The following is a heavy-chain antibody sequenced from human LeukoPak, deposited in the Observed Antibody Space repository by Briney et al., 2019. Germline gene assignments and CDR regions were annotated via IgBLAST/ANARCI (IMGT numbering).Heavy chain of an antibody. CDR3: AKGHQYGFVGYFDS. Sequence: GGSLRLSCAASGFTFSNYGMHWVRQAPGKGLEWVAVISFDGSNKFYADSVKGRFTISRDNSKKTLDLQMNSLRAEDTAVHYCAKGHQYGFVGYFDSWGQGTLVTVSS. CDR2: ISFDGSNK. J-gene: IGHJ4*02. CDR1: GFTFSNYG. D-gene: IGHD5-24*01. V-gene: IGHV3-30*18.